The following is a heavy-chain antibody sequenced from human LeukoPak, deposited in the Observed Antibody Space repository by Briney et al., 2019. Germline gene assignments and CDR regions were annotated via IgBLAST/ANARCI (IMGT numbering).Heavy chain of an antibody. Sequence: SETLSLTCTVSGGSISSSSYYWGWIRQPPGKGLEWIGSIYYSGSTYYNPSLKSRVTISVDTSKNQFSLKLSSVTAADTAVYYCARDGGGSYGGPFDYWGQGTLVTVSS. CDR3: ARDGGGSYGGPFDY. J-gene: IGHJ4*02. CDR2: IYYSGST. CDR1: GGSISSSSYY. V-gene: IGHV4-39*07. D-gene: IGHD4-23*01.